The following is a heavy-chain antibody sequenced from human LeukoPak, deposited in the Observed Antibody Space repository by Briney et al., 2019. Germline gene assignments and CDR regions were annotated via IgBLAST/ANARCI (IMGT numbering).Heavy chain of an antibody. Sequence: GGSLRLSCAASGFTFSSYGMRWVRQAPGKGLEWVAFIRYDGSNKYYADSVKGRFTISRDNSKNTLYLQMNSLRAEDTAVYYCAKDRCSSTSCYHFDYWGQGTLVTVSS. J-gene: IGHJ4*02. V-gene: IGHV3-30*02. CDR2: IRYDGSNK. CDR1: GFTFSSYG. CDR3: AKDRCSSTSCYHFDY. D-gene: IGHD2-2*01.